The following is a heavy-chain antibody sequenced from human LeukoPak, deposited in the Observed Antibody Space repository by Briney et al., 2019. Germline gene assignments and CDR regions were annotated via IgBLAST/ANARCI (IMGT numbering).Heavy chain of an antibody. J-gene: IGHJ1*01. CDR2: IITIFGTA. CDR3: ARVAPPGSYYSKEYFQH. CDR1: GGTFSIYA. V-gene: IGHV1-69*13. D-gene: IGHD3-22*01. Sequence: SVTVSFKASGGTFSIYAISWVRQAPGQGLEWMGGIITIFGTANYAQKFQGRVTITADESTSTAYMELRSLRSDDTAVYYCARVAPPGSYYSKEYFQHCGQGTLVTVSS.